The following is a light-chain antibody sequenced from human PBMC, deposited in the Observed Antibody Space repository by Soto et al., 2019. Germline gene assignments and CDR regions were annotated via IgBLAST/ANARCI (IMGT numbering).Light chain of an antibody. CDR2: EVS. J-gene: IGLJ2*01. Sequence: QSVLTQPASVSASPGQSITISCAGTISDIGGYNYVSWYQQHPGKAPKLIIFEVSNRPSGISYRFSGSKSGNTASLTISGLQAEDEADYFCSSYTTASVIFGGGTKLTVL. CDR3: SSYTTASVI. CDR1: ISDIGGYNY. V-gene: IGLV2-14*01.